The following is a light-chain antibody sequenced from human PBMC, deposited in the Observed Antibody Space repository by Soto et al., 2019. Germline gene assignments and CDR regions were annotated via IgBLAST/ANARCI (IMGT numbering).Light chain of an antibody. Sequence: QSALTQPASASGSPGQSVTISCTGTSSDVGNYNLVSWYQQFPGKAPKLMIYEGSSRPSGVSNRFSGSKSGNTASLTISGLQAEDEADYYCCSYAGSFTFDVFGGGTKVTVL. CDR1: SSDVGNYNL. J-gene: IGLJ2*01. CDR3: CSYAGSFTFDV. V-gene: IGLV2-23*03. CDR2: EGS.